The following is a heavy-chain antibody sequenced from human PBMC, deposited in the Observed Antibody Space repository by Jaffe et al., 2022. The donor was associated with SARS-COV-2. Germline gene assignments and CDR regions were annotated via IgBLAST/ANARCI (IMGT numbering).Heavy chain of an antibody. J-gene: IGHJ4*02. CDR1: GFTFSSYA. CDR2: ISYDGSNK. D-gene: IGHD5-18*01. CDR3: ARGSRAYSYEPLDY. V-gene: IGHV3-30-3*01. Sequence: QVQLVESGGGVVQPGRSLRLSCAASGFTFSSYAMHWVRQAPGKGLEWVAVISYDGSNKYYADSVKGRFTISRDNSKNTLYLQMNSLRAEDTAVYYCARGSRAYSYEPLDYWGQGTLVTVSS.